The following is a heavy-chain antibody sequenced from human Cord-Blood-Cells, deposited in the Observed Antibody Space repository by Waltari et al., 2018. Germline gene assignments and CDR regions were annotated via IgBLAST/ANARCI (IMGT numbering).Heavy chain of an antibody. CDR2: INPDSGCT. D-gene: IGHD7-27*01. V-gene: IGHV1-2*02. Sequence: QVQLVQSGAEVKKPGASVKVSCKASGYTFTGYYMHWVRQAPGQGLEWRGWINPDSGCTNHAPKLQGRVTITRDTSISTAYMELSRLRSDDTAVYYCASPTGDQDYWGQGTLVTVSS. J-gene: IGHJ4*02. CDR1: GYTFTGYY. CDR3: ASPTGDQDY.